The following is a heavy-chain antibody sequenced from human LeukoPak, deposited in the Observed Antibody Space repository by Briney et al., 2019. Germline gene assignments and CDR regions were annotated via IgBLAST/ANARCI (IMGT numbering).Heavy chain of an antibody. CDR1: GFTFTSYS. D-gene: IGHD1-1*01. V-gene: IGHV3-21*01. Sequence: PGGSLRLSCAASGFTFTSYSMNWVRQAPVKGLEWVSSISSSSSYIYYADSVKGRFTISRDNAKNSLYLQMNSLRAEDTAVYYCARDGNGLFDYWGQGTLVTVSS. J-gene: IGHJ4*02. CDR3: ARDGNGLFDY. CDR2: ISSSSSYI.